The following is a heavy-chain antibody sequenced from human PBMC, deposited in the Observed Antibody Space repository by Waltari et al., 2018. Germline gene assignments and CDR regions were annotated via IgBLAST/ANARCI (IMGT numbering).Heavy chain of an antibody. Sequence: QVQLVQSGVEVRKPGASVKVSCKASGYIFTTYAITWVRQAPGQGLEWMGWISAYDGSAKYAQKLHGRVTMTTDTSASTAYMELRSLRSDDTAVYYCARDALLPPLLDYWGRGTLVTVSS. CDR2: ISAYDGSA. V-gene: IGHV1-18*01. CDR1: GYIFTTYA. CDR3: ARDALLPPLLDY. J-gene: IGHJ4*02. D-gene: IGHD2-15*01.